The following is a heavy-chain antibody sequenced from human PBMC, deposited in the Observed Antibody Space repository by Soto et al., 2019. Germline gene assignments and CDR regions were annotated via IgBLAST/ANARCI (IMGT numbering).Heavy chain of an antibody. V-gene: IGHV3-23*01. CDR2: ISGSGGST. D-gene: IGHD3-3*01. CDR3: AKRALGIFDAWDGMDV. J-gene: IGHJ6*02. Sequence: GGSLRLSCAASGFTFSSYAMSWVRQAPGKGLEWVSAISGSGGSTYYADSVKGRFTISRDNSKNTLYLQMNSLRAEDTAVYYCAKRALGIFDAWDGMDVWGQGTTVTVSS. CDR1: GFTFSSYA.